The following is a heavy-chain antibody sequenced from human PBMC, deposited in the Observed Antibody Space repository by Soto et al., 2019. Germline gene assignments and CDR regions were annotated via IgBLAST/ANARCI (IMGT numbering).Heavy chain of an antibody. J-gene: IGHJ4*02. CDR2: TSAYNGNT. V-gene: IGHV1-18*01. CDR3: ARDSTNRAKFDY. D-gene: IGHD2-8*01. Sequence: QVQVVQSGGEVKKPGASVKVYCKTSGYTFTNYGISWVRQAPGRGLEWLGWTSAYNGNTNYAQKFQGRVTMTTDTSTSTVYMELRSLRCDDTAVYYCARDSTNRAKFDYWGQGTLVTVSS. CDR1: GYTFTNYG.